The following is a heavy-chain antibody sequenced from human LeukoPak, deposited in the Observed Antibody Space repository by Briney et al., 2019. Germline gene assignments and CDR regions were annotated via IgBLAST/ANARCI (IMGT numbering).Heavy chain of an antibody. J-gene: IGHJ4*02. V-gene: IGHV3-23*01. CDR1: GFTFSSYA. D-gene: IGHD4-17*01. Sequence: GGSLRLSCAASGFTFSSYAMSWVRQAPGKGLEWVSAISGSGGSTYYADSVKGRFTISRDNSKNTLYLQMNSLRAEDTAVYYCARDPAGDGYFDYWGQGTLVTVSS. CDR2: ISGSGGST. CDR3: ARDPAGDGYFDY.